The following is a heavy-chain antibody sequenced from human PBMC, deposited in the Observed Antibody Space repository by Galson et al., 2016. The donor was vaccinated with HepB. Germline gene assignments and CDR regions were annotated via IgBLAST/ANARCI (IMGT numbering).Heavy chain of an antibody. CDR2: MSYDGSNK. CDR1: GFIFSTYG. V-gene: IGHV3-30*18. D-gene: IGHD3-22*01. Sequence: SLRLSCAASGFIFSTYGMHWVRQAPGKGLEWVAVMSYDGSNKYYADSVKGRFTISRDNSKHTLYLQMKSLRAEDTAVYYCAKDLRQHDSSGYGYFYYGMDVWGQGTTVTVSS. CDR3: AKDLRQHDSSGYGYFYYGMDV. J-gene: IGHJ6*02.